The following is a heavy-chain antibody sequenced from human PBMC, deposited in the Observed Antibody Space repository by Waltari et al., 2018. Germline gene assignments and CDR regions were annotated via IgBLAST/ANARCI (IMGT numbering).Heavy chain of an antibody. Sequence: EVQLVESGGGLVQPGGSLRISGAASGFTLSNFWMSWARQAPGKGLEWVANINQDGSGEYYVDSVKGRFTISRDNAKNSLYLQMNSLRAEDTAVYYCQRGDYWGQGTLVTVSS. CDR3: QRGDY. CDR2: INQDGSGE. J-gene: IGHJ4*02. V-gene: IGHV3-7*04. CDR1: GFTLSNFW.